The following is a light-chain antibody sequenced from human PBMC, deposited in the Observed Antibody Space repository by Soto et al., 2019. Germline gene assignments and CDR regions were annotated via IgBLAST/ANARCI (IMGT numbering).Light chain of an antibody. Sequence: EIVLTQSPATLSLSPGERATLSCRASQSISYYLAWYQQKPGQAPMLLIYDASNRATGIPARFSGSGSGTDFTLTISSLEPEDCAVYYCQQRSNWPPLTFGGGTKVEIK. CDR2: DAS. J-gene: IGKJ4*01. CDR3: QQRSNWPPLT. V-gene: IGKV3-11*01. CDR1: QSISYY.